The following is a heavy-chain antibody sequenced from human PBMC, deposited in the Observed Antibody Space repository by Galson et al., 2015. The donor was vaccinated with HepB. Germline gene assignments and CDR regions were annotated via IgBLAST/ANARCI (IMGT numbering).Heavy chain of an antibody. CDR1: GDIFTGYH. Sequence: SVKVSCKASGDIFTGYHIHWVRQAPGQGLEWMGRMNFNSGGTNYAQKFQGRVTMIRDTSIHTAYMELIRRRSDDTAVYFCARAQYSSPEGGYWGQGTLVAVSS. D-gene: IGHD6-19*01. CDR2: MNFNSGGT. J-gene: IGHJ4*02. V-gene: IGHV1-2*06. CDR3: ARAQYSSPEGGY.